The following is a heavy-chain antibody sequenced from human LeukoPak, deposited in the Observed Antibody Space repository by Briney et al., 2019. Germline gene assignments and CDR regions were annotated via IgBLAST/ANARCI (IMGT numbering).Heavy chain of an antibody. D-gene: IGHD5-24*01. J-gene: IGHJ4*02. CDR2: ISGGGGRT. V-gene: IGHV3-23*01. CDR1: GFTFRRYA. Sequence: PGGSLRLSCAASGFTFRRYAMKWVRQAPGKGLEWVSNISGGGGRTYYADSEKGRFTISRDNAKNTVYLEVNSRSGDDRAVYYCAKGRRDAYNFDFEYWGQGTLVTVSS. CDR3: AKGRRDAYNFDFEY.